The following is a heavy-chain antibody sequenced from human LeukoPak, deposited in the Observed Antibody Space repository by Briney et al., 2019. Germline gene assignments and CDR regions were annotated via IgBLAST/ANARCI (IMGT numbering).Heavy chain of an antibody. D-gene: IGHD5-18*01. CDR3: AKLIGYNYIFDY. Sequence: PGGSLRVSCVASGFIFSGYAMGWVRQAPGKGLEWFSTIIGSGGATYYADSVKGRFTISRDNSKNTLYLQMDSLRAGDTAVYYCAKLIGYNYIFDYWGQGTLVTVSS. J-gene: IGHJ4*02. CDR1: GFIFSGYA. CDR2: IIGSGGAT. V-gene: IGHV3-23*01.